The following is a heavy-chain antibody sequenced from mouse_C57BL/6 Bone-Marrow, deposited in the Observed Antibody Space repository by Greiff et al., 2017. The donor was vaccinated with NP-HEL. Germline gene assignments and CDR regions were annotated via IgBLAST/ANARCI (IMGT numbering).Heavy chain of an antibody. CDR1: GFTFSSYG. V-gene: IGHV5-6*02. D-gene: IGHD2-1*01. J-gene: IGHJ3*01. CDR3: ARRGKIYYGNYLWFAY. Sequence: EVMLVESGGDLVKPGGSLKLSCAASGFTFSSYGMSWVRQTPDKRLEWVATISSGGSYTYYPDSVKGRFTISRDNAKNTLYLQMSSLKSEDTAMYYCARRGKIYYGNYLWFAYWGQGTLVTVSA. CDR2: ISSGGSYT.